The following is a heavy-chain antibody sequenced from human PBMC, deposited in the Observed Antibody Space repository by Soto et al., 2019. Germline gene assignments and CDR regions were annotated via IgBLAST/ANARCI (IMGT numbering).Heavy chain of an antibody. D-gene: IGHD6-19*01. CDR3: ARHPKYRSGWVYFDY. J-gene: IGHJ4*02. CDR1: AYRFSTYW. Sequence: PGESLRISCKGSAYRFSTYWIAGVRQMPGKGLEWMGIIYPGDSDTRYSPSFQGQVTISADKSISTAYLQWSSLKASDTAIYYCARHPKYRSGWVYFDYWGQGTLVTVSS. CDR2: IYPGDSDT. V-gene: IGHV5-51*01.